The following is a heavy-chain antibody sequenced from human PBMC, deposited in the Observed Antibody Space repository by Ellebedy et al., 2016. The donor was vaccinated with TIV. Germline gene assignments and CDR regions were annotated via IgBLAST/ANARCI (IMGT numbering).Heavy chain of an antibody. CDR1: GFTFNNSG. J-gene: IGHJ6*02. CDR2: IRFDGNNA. V-gene: IGHV3-30*02. CDR3: TKDRGNYGGAPYNGMDV. D-gene: IGHD3-10*01. Sequence: GGSLRLSCAASGFTFNNSGMNWVRQAPGKGLEWVAFIRFDGNNAYYADSVKGRFTISRDNSKNTLYLQMNSLRTEDTAVYYCTKDRGNYGGAPYNGMDVWGQGTTVTVSS.